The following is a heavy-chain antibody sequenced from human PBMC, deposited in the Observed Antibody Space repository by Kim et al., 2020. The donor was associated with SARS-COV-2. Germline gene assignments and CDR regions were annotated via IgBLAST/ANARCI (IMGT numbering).Heavy chain of an antibody. V-gene: IGHV4-34*01. J-gene: IGHJ4*02. Sequence: SETLSLTCAVYGGSFSGYYWSWIRQPPGKGLEWIGEINHSGSTNYNPSLKSRVTISADTSKNQFSLKLSSVTAADTAVYYCARSPELRYFDWLFISFDYWGQGTLVTVSS. CDR2: INHSGST. CDR1: GGSFSGYY. D-gene: IGHD3-9*01. CDR3: ARSPELRYFDWLFISFDY.